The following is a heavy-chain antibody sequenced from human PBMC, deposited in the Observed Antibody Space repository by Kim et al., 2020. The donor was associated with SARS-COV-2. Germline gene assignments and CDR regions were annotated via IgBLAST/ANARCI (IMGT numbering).Heavy chain of an antibody. Sequence: STTSNPSLTSRVTISVDTSKNQFSLKLSSVTAADTAVYYCARSSSGKFDYWGQGTLVTVSS. D-gene: IGHD6-6*01. CDR3: ARSSSGKFDY. V-gene: IGHV4-34*01. CDR2: ST. J-gene: IGHJ4*02.